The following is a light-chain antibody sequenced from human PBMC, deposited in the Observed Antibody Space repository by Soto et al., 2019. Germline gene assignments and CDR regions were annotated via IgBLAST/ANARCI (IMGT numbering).Light chain of an antibody. Sequence: QSALTQPPSASGSPGQSVTISCTGTSSDVGGYNYVSWYQQHPGKAPKLMIYEVRNRPSGVSDRFSASKSGNTASLTISGLQADDEADYYCSSFTSSNTWVFGGGTKVTVL. CDR3: SSFTSSNTWV. J-gene: IGLJ3*02. V-gene: IGLV2-14*01. CDR2: EVR. CDR1: SSDVGGYNY.